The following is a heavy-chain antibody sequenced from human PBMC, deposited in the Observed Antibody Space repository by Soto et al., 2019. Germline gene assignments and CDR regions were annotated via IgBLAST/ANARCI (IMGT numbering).Heavy chain of an antibody. V-gene: IGHV3-23*01. Sequence: PGGSLRLSCAASGFTFSNYGMTWVRQAPGKGLEWVSVISGSGGSTYYADSVKGRFTISRDNSKNTLYLQMNSLRAEDTAVYYCAKGSRLKPAEFSWGQGTLVTVSS. CDR1: GFTFSNYG. J-gene: IGHJ5*02. D-gene: IGHD2-2*01. CDR3: AKGSRLKPAEFS. CDR2: ISGSGGST.